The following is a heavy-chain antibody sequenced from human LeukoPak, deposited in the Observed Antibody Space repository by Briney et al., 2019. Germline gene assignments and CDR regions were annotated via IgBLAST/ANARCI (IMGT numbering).Heavy chain of an antibody. D-gene: IGHD2-15*01. CDR1: GGTFSSYA. CDR2: IIPIFGTA. J-gene: IGHJ6*02. CDR3: ALVVVVAADYYYGMDV. V-gene: IGHV1-69*13. Sequence: SVTVSFTASGGTFSSYAISWVRQAPGQGLEWMGGIIPIFGTANYAQKFQGRVTITADESTSTAYMELSSLRSEDTAVYYCALVVVVAADYYYGMDVWGQGTTVTVSS.